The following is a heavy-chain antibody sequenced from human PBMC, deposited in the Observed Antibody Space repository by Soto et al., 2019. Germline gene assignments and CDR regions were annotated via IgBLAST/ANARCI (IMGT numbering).Heavy chain of an antibody. V-gene: IGHV1-69*01. J-gene: IGHJ4*02. CDR2: IIPIFGTA. Sequence: QVQLVQSGAEVKKPGSSVKVSCKASEGTFSSYAISWVRQAPGQGLEWMGEIIPIFGTANYAQKFQGRITITADESTSTAYMELGSLRSEDTAVYYCARVACSSTSCYPRSHFAYWGQGTLVTVSS. CDR1: EGTFSSYA. CDR3: ARVACSSTSCYPRSHFAY. D-gene: IGHD2-2*01.